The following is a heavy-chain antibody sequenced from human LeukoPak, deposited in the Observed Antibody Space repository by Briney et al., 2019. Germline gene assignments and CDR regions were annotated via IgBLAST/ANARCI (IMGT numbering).Heavy chain of an antibody. D-gene: IGHD4-23*01. CDR1: GFTFSSYA. J-gene: IGHJ5*02. CDR2: ISGSGGST. Sequence: GGSLRLSCAASGFTFSSYAMSWVRQAPGKGLEWVSAISGSGGSTYYADSVKGRFTISRDNAKNSLYLQMNSLRAEDTAVYYCARTVEFLASPKYNWFDPWGQGTLVTVSS. V-gene: IGHV3-23*01. CDR3: ARTVEFLASPKYNWFDP.